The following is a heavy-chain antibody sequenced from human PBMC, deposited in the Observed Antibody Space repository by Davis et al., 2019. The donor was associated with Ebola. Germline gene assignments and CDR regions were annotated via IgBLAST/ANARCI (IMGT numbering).Heavy chain of an antibody. CDR2: ILYTGST. CDR1: GGYISSYY. Sequence: SETLSLTCSVSGGYISSYYWSWIRQSPGKGLEWIGYILYTGSTNYNPSLKSRVTMSLDTSKNQFSLNLNAVTAADTAVYYCVRWLYTTSPGWFDPWGQGALVTVSS. D-gene: IGHD2-2*02. J-gene: IGHJ5*02. V-gene: IGHV4-59*01. CDR3: VRWLYTTSPGWFDP.